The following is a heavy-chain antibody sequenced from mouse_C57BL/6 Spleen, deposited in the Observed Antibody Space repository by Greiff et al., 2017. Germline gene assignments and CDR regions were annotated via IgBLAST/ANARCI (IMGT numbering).Heavy chain of an antibody. Sequence: QVQLKQSGTELVKPGASVKLSCKASGYTFTSYWMHWVKQRPGQGLEWIGNINPSNGGTNYNEKFKSKATLTVDKSSSTAYMQLSSLTSEDSAVYYCARATPFTTVVDYWGQGTTLTVSS. CDR3: ARATPFTTVVDY. CDR2: INPSNGGT. D-gene: IGHD1-1*01. CDR1: GYTFTSYW. V-gene: IGHV1-53*01. J-gene: IGHJ2*01.